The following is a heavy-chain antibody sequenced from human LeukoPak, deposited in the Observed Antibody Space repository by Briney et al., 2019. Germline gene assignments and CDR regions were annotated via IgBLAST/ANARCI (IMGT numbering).Heavy chain of an antibody. J-gene: IGHJ5*02. D-gene: IGHD3-10*01. CDR1: GFTFSSYW. CDR3: ARDGLWFGEPHLGWFDP. CDR2: IWYDGSNK. Sequence: PGGSLRPSCAASGFTFSSYWMAWVRQAPGKGLEWVAVIWYDGSNKYYADSVKGRFTISRDNSKNTLYLQMNSLRAEDTAVYYCARDGLWFGEPHLGWFDPWGQGTLVTVSS. V-gene: IGHV3-33*08.